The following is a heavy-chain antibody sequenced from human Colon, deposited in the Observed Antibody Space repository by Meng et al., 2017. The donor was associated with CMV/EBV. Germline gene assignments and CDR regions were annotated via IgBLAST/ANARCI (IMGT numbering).Heavy chain of an antibody. D-gene: IGHD3-10*01. CDR3: ARAFTTMVRGVIGPADY. CDR2: INPNSGGT. Sequence: ASVKVSCKVSGYTFTGYYMHWVRQAPGQGLEWMGWINPNSGGTNYAQKFQGRVTMTRDTSISTAYMELSRLRSDDTAVYYCARAFTTMVRGVIGPADYWGQGTLVTVSS. J-gene: IGHJ4*02. V-gene: IGHV1-2*02. CDR1: GYTFTGYY.